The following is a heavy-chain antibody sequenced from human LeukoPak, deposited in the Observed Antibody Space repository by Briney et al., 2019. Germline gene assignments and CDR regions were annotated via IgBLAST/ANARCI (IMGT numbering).Heavy chain of an antibody. V-gene: IGHV1-8*01. CDR2: MNPNSGNT. CDR1: GYTFTSYD. CDR3: ARGGRIRVRGVITYYFDY. Sequence: GASVKVSCKASGYTFTSYDINWVRQATGQGLEWMGWMNPNSGNTGYAQKFQGRVTMTRNTSTSTAYMELSSLRSEDTAVYYCARGGRIRVRGVITYYFDYWGQGTLVTVSS. J-gene: IGHJ4*02. D-gene: IGHD3-10*01.